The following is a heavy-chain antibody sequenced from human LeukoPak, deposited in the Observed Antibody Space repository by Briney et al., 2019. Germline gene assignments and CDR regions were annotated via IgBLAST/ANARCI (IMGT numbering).Heavy chain of an antibody. CDR3: VNQISGWVY. CDR2: IYSGGST. Sequence: TGGSLRLSCAASGFTVSSNYMSWVRQAPGKGLEWVSSIYSGGSTYYADSVKGRFTISRDNSKNTLFLQMTSLRAEDTAVYYCVNQISGWVYWGQGTLVTVSS. D-gene: IGHD6-19*01. V-gene: IGHV3-66*01. CDR1: GFTVSSNY. J-gene: IGHJ4*02.